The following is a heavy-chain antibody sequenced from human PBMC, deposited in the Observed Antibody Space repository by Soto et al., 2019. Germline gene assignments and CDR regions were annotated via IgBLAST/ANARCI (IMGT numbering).Heavy chain of an antibody. Sequence: EVQLVESGGGLVQPGGSLTLSCAASGFTFSSYWMHCVRQAPGKGLVWVARIKSDGSGTIYADSVKGRLTISRDKARKTLYLQMNSLRAEDTAVYFCARGDGDYYDGNGYLGRHWGQGTLVTVSS. D-gene: IGHD3-22*01. CDR2: IKSDGSGT. V-gene: IGHV3-74*01. J-gene: IGHJ4*02. CDR1: GFTFSSYW. CDR3: ARGDGDYYDGNGYLGRH.